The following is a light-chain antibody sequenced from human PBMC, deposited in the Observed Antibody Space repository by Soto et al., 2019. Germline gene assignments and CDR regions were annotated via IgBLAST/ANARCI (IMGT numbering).Light chain of an antibody. J-gene: IGLJ2*01. CDR2: GHS. CDR1: SSNIGAGYD. CDR3: QSYDSSLRVV. V-gene: IGLV1-40*01. Sequence: QSVLTQPPSVSGAPGQRVTISCTGSSSNIGAGYDVHWYQQLPGTAPKLLIYGHSIRPSGVPDRFSGSKSVTSAALASPGLQAEDEADYYCQSYDSSLRVVFGGGTKVTVL.